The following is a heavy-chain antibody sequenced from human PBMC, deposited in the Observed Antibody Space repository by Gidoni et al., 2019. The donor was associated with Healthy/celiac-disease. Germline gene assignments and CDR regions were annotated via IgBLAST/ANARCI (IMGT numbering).Heavy chain of an antibody. CDR2: IYYSGST. Sequence: LQLQESGPGLVKPSETLSLTCTVSGGSISSSSYYWVWIRQPPGKGREWIGSIYYSGSTYYNPSLKSRVTISVDTSKNQFSLKLSSVTAADTAVYYCARGIAIGRFDIWGQGTMVTVSS. V-gene: IGHV4-39*01. D-gene: IGHD6-13*01. CDR1: GGSISSSSYY. CDR3: ARGIAIGRFDI. J-gene: IGHJ3*02.